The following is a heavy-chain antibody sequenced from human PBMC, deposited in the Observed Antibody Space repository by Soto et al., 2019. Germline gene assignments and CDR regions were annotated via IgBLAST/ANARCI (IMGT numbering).Heavy chain of an antibody. CDR3: VRLIGNSWLDY. J-gene: IGHJ4*02. Sequence: SQTLSLTCVISGDSVSSNDATRDWIRQSPSRGLEWLGRTYYRSKWYNDYAVSVKSRITINPDTSKNQISLQLNSVTPEDTAVYYCVRLIGNSWLDYWGQGTLVTVSS. CDR2: TYYRSKWYN. V-gene: IGHV6-1*01. CDR1: GDSVSSNDAT. D-gene: IGHD6-13*01.